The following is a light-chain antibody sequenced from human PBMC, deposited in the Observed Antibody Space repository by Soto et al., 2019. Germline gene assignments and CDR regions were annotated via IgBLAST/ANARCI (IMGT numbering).Light chain of an antibody. J-gene: IGLJ3*02. V-gene: IGLV2-14*01. CDR1: SSDVGGYNY. Sequence: QSALTQPASVSGSPGQSIAISCTGTSSDVGGYNYVSWYHQYPGKAPKLMIFDVNNRPSGVSDRFSSSKSGNTASLTISGLQPEDEGDYFCTSYTSTSTLVFGGGTKVTVL. CDR3: TSYTSTSTLV. CDR2: DVN.